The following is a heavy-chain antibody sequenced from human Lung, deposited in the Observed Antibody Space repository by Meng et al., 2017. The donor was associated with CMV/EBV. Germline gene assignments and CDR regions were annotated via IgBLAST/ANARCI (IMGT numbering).Heavy chain of an antibody. Sequence: GGSXRLXXAASGFDFTTYAMTWVRQAPGRGLEWVSSISGSGGATYYAASVKGRFTVSRDNSKNTLFLQINSLRAEDTALYYCAKGARMAGAGPDYWGQGTXVTVSS. J-gene: IGHJ4*02. D-gene: IGHD6-13*01. CDR1: GFDFTTYA. CDR3: AKGARMAGAGPDY. V-gene: IGHV3-23*01. CDR2: ISGSGGAT.